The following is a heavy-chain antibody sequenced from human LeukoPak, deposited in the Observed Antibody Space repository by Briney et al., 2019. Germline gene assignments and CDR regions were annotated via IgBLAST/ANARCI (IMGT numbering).Heavy chain of an antibody. CDR3: ARDRLGTSSSWLDAFDI. J-gene: IGHJ3*02. Sequence: GGSLRLSCAASGFTFSSYAMHWVRQAPGKGLEYVSAISSNGGSTYYANSAKGRFTISRDNSKNTLYLQMGSLRAEDMAVYYCARDRLGTSSSWLDAFDIWGQGTMVTVSS. CDR1: GFTFSSYA. V-gene: IGHV3-64*01. D-gene: IGHD6-13*01. CDR2: ISSNGGST.